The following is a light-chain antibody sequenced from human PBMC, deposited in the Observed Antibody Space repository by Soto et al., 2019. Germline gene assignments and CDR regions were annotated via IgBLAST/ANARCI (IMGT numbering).Light chain of an antibody. CDR2: DAS. J-gene: IGKJ1*01. Sequence: AQWTAGVSLCPGGRANRSCAYSQSVSSRYLAWYQQKPGQAPRLLIFDASSRATGISDRFSGSGSGTDFTLTISRLEPEDFAVYYCQQYGRSPWTFGQGTKVDI. CDR1: QSVSSRY. V-gene: IGKV3D-20*01. CDR3: QQYGRSPWT.